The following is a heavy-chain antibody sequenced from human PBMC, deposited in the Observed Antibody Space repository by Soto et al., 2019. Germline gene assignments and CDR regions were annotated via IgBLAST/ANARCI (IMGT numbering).Heavy chain of an antibody. CDR1: GLMYSSYS. D-gene: IGHD2-21*01. Sequence: EVQLVESGGGLVKPGGSVRLSCVASGLMYSSYSMSWVRQAPGKGLEWVAFISLSGSQINYAASVEGRFTISRDNANNALYLQMNTVRVEDMAIYYCARVISCGDGTCSSVKQYYGLDVWGAGTKVTVSS. CDR3: ARVISCGDGTCSSVKQYYGLDV. CDR2: ISLSGSQI. V-gene: IGHV3-21*01. J-gene: IGHJ6*04.